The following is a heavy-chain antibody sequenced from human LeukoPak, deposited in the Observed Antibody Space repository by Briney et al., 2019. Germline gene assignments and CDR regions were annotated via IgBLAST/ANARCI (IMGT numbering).Heavy chain of an antibody. V-gene: IGHV6-1*01. CDR3: AEGFGGRVRS. Sequence: SQTLPLTCAISGDSVSDNGAAWNWIRQSPSRGLEWLGRTYYRFKWSTDYALFVKSRITISADTSKNQFSLQLNSVNPEDTAVYYCAEGFGGRVRSWGQGTLVTVSS. CDR2: TYYRFKWST. J-gene: IGHJ4*02. D-gene: IGHD2-15*01. CDR1: GDSVSDNGAA.